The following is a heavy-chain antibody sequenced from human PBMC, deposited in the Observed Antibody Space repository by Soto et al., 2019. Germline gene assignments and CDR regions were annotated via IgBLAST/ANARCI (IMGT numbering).Heavy chain of an antibody. CDR2: ISYDGSNK. V-gene: IGHV3-30*04. D-gene: IGHD3-3*01. Sequence: GGSLRLSCAASGFTFSSYAMHWVRQAPGKGLEWVAVISYDGSNKYYADSVKGRFTISRDNSKNTLYLQMNSLRAEDTAVYYCARDPTWGYDFWSGYNVYYYYGMDVWDQGTTVTVSS. CDR3: ARDPTWGYDFWSGYNVYYYYGMDV. CDR1: GFTFSSYA. J-gene: IGHJ6*02.